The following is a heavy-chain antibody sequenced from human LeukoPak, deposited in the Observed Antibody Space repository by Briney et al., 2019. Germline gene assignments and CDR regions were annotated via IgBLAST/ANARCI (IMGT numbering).Heavy chain of an antibody. D-gene: IGHD5-12*01. J-gene: IGHJ4*02. CDR1: GFTFDDYA. V-gene: IGHV3-9*01. Sequence: GGSLRLSCAASGFTFDDYAMHWVRQAPGKGLEWVSGISRNTGNRGYANSVKGRFTISRGNAKNSLYLQMNSLRPEDTALYYCAKDRGYDWVPPSLDYWGQGTMVIVTS. CDR2: ISRNTGNR. CDR3: AKDRGYDWVPPSLDY.